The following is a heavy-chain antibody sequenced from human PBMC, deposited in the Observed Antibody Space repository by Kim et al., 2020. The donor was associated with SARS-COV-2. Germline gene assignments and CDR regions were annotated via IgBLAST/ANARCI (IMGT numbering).Heavy chain of an antibody. CDR3: AKDISQLLWGGYYGMDV. Sequence: GGSLRLSCAASGFTFDDYTMHWVRQAPGKGLEWVSLISWDGGSTYYADSVKGRFTISRDNSKNSLYLQMNSLRTEDTALYYCAKDISQLLWGGYYGMDVWGQGTTVTVSS. V-gene: IGHV3-43*01. CDR2: ISWDGGST. CDR1: GFTFDDYT. D-gene: IGHD2-2*01. J-gene: IGHJ6*02.